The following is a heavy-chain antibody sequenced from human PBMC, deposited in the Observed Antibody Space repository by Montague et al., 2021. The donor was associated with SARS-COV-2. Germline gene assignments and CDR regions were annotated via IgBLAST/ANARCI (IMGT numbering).Heavy chain of an antibody. CDR1: GVAERRRRSE. J-gene: IGHJ6*02. CDR2: LEYSGST. CDR3: ARRVTGTTVHYYYYGMDV. Sequence: SETLSLTCTVSGVAERRRRSEEHTSDLPSLAWLVCRGLLEYSGSTYYNPSLKSRVTISVDTSKNQFSLKLSSVTAADTAVYYCARRVTGTTVHYYYYGMDVWGQGTTVTVSS. V-gene: IGHV4-39*01. D-gene: IGHD1-20*01.